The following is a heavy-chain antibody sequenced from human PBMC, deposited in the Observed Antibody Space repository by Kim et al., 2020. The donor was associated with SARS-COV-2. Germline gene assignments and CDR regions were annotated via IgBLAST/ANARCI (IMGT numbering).Heavy chain of an antibody. CDR1: GFTFGDYA. J-gene: IGHJ4*02. D-gene: IGHD3-9*01. V-gene: IGHV3-49*03. CDR3: TRARMAYYDILTGYYTPPDY. CDR2: IRSKAYGGTT. Sequence: GGSLRLSCTASGFTFGDYAMSWFRQAPGKGLEWVGFIRSKAYGGTTEYAASVKGRFTISRDDSKSIAYLQMNSLKTEDTAVYYCTRARMAYYDILTGYYTPPDYWGQGTLVTVSS.